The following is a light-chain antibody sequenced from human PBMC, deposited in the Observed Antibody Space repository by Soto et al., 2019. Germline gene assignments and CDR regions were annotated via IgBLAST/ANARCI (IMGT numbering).Light chain of an antibody. CDR3: CSYGGSYTPYV. J-gene: IGLJ1*01. Sequence: QSALTQPRSVSGSPGQSVTISCTGTSSDVGLYNYVSWYQQHPGKAPKLIIYDVSKRPSGVPDRFSGSKSGNTASLTISGLQAEDEGEYFCCSYGGSYTPYVFGTGTTLTVL. V-gene: IGLV2-11*01. CDR2: DVS. CDR1: SSDVGLYNY.